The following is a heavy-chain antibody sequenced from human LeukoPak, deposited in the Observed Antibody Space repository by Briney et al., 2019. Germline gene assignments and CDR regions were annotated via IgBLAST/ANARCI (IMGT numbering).Heavy chain of an antibody. J-gene: IGHJ4*02. Sequence: PSETLSLTCTVSGGSISSYYWSWIRQPPGKGLEWIGYVYYSGSTNYNPSLKSRVTISVDTSKNQFSLKLASVTAADTAVYYCARGDSGSFSQFDCWGQGTLVTVSS. CDR2: VYYSGST. CDR1: GGSISSYY. D-gene: IGHD1-26*01. V-gene: IGHV4-59*01. CDR3: ARGDSGSFSQFDC.